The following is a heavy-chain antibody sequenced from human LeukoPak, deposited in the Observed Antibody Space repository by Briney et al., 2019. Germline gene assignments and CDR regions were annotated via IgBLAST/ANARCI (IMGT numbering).Heavy chain of an antibody. CDR3: AREGRYSNHPIFDY. CDR2: IYHSGST. V-gene: IGHV4-4*02. CDR1: GGSISGTNW. J-gene: IGHJ4*02. D-gene: IGHD4-11*01. Sequence: SETLSLTCTVSGGSISGTNWWSWVRQPPGKGLEWIGEIYHSGSTNYDPALMSRVTISVDKSENHFSLKLTSVTAADTAVYYCAREGRYSNHPIFDYWGQGTLVTVSS.